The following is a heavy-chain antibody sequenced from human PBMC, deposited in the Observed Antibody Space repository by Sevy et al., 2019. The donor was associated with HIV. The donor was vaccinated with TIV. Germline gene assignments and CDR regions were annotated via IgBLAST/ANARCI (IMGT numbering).Heavy chain of an antibody. V-gene: IGHV3-21*05. D-gene: IGHD3-22*01. Sequence: GGFLRLSCAASGFIFSDYDMNWVRQAPGKGLEWISVISSRSSYIKYADSLKGRVTISRDNANNSLFLQLNSLRAEDTASSYCARPVDYYDIGGLHYWGQGALVTVSS. CDR3: ARPVDYYDIGGLHY. CDR1: GFIFSDYD. CDR2: ISSRSSYI. J-gene: IGHJ4*02.